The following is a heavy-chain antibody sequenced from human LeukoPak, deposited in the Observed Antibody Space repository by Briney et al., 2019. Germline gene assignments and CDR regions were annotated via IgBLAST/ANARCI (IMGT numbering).Heavy chain of an antibody. CDR3: ARTIHLKLRFPLNY. Sequence: GRSLRLSCAASGFTFSSYAMHWVRQAPGKGLEWVAVISYDGSNKYYADSVKGRFTISRDNSKNTLYLQMNSLRAEDTAVYYCARTIHLKLRFPLNYWGQGTLVTVSS. D-gene: IGHD5-18*01. V-gene: IGHV3-30*04. CDR2: ISYDGSNK. J-gene: IGHJ4*02. CDR1: GFTFSSYA.